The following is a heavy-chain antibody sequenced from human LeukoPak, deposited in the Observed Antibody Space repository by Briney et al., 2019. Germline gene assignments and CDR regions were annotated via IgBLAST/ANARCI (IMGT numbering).Heavy chain of an antibody. CDR2: FSSRGAYV. CDR1: GSTFSSYS. V-gene: IGHV3-21*01. J-gene: IGHJ3*02. CDR3: ARASSKQLAGYLPDGFDI. Sequence: PGGPLRLSCAASGSTFSSYSMNWVRHAPREGLTWVSSFSSRGAYVYYADSVKGRFTISRDNAKISLSLQMNSLRADDAAVYYCARASSKQLAGYLPDGFDIWGQGTMVTVSS. D-gene: IGHD3-9*01.